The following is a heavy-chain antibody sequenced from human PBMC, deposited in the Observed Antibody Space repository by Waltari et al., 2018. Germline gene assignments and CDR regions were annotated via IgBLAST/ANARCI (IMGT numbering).Heavy chain of an antibody. J-gene: IGHJ6*02. CDR2: IIPIFGTA. CDR1: GGTVSSYA. Sequence: QVQLVQSGAEVKKPGSSVKVSCRASGGTVSSYAISWVRQAPGQGLEWMGGIIPIFGTANYAQKFQGRVTITTDESTSTAYMELSSLRSEDTAVYYCARLDHYYYGMDVWGQGTTVTVSS. V-gene: IGHV1-69*05. CDR3: ARLDHYYYGMDV. D-gene: IGHD3-3*01.